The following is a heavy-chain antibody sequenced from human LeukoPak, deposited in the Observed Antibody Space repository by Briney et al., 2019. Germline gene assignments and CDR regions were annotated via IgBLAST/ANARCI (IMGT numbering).Heavy chain of an antibody. CDR2: INPNSGGT. V-gene: IGHV1-2*02. J-gene: IGHJ3*02. CDR1: GYTFTGYY. CDR3: ARAPTYYDFWSGYTSDAFDI. Sequence: GASVKVSCKASGYTFTGYYMHWVRQAPGQGLEWMGWINPNSGGTNYAQKFQGRVTMTRDTSISTAYMELSRLRSDDTAVYYCARAPTYYDFWSGYTSDAFDIWGQGTMVTVSS. D-gene: IGHD3-3*01.